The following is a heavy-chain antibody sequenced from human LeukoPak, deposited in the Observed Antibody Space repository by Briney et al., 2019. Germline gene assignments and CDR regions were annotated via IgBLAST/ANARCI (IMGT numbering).Heavy chain of an antibody. CDR3: ARDLPLTMVRVSYYMDV. J-gene: IGHJ6*03. CDR2: ISSNGGST. Sequence: GGSLRLSCAASGFTFSSYAMHWVRQAPGKGLEYVSAISSNGGSTYYANSVKGRFTISRDNSKNTLYLQMGSLRAEDMAVYYCARDLPLTMVRVSYYMDVWGKGTTVTVSS. V-gene: IGHV3-64*01. CDR1: GFTFSSYA. D-gene: IGHD3-10*01.